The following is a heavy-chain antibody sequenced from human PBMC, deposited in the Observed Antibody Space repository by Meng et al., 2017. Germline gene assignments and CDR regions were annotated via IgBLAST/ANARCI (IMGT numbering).Heavy chain of an antibody. V-gene: IGHV3-11*04. CDR1: GFTVSSNY. D-gene: IGHD2-15*01. J-gene: IGHJ4*02. CDR3: AKSPIVVVAATYYFDY. Sequence: GGSLRLSCAASGFTVSSNYMSWIRQAPGKGLEWVSYISSSGSTIYYADSVKGRFTISRDNAKNSLYLQMNSLRAEDTAVYYCAKSPIVVVAATYYFDYWGQGTLVTVSS. CDR2: ISSSGSTI.